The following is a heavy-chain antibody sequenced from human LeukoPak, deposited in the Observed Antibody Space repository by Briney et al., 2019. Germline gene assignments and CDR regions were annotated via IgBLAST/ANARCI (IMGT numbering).Heavy chain of an antibody. CDR1: GGSFSGYY. J-gene: IGHJ4*02. V-gene: IGHV4-34*01. CDR3: ASAVSTWEQFDY. D-gene: IGHD1-26*01. Sequence: KPSETLSLTCAAYGGSFSGYYWSWIRQPPGKGLEWIGEINHSGSTNYNPSLKSRVTISVDTSKNQFSLKLTSVTAADTAVYYCASAVSTWEQFDYWGQGTLVTVSS. CDR2: INHSGST.